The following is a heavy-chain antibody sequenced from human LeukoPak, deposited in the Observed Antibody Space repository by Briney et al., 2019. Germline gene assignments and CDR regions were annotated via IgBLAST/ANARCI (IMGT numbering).Heavy chain of an antibody. D-gene: IGHD2-21*02. Sequence: GGSLRLSXAASGFTVNNNYMIWVRQAPGKGLEWVSLIYSGGTTYYADSVKGRFTISRDNSKNTLYLQINSLRAEDTAVYYCARVEGDYYYYYYMDVWGKGTTVTVSS. J-gene: IGHJ6*03. CDR3: ARVEGDYYYYYYMDV. CDR2: IYSGGTT. CDR1: GFTVNNNY. V-gene: IGHV3-53*01.